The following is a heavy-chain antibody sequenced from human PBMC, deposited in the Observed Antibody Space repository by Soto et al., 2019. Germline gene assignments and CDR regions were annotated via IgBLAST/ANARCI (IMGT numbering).Heavy chain of an antibody. D-gene: IGHD5-12*01. CDR3: VRVRGYGHDY. V-gene: IGHV3-72*01. CDR2: SRNKGNSYST. J-gene: IGHJ4*02. CDR1: GFTFSDYY. Sequence: EVQLVESGGGLVQPGGSLRLSCAVSGFTFSDYYMEWVRQAPEKGLEWIGRSRNKGNSYSTEYAASVKGRFTISRDDSENLLFLQMDSLQNEDTAMYYCVRVRGYGHDYWSQGTLVTVSS.